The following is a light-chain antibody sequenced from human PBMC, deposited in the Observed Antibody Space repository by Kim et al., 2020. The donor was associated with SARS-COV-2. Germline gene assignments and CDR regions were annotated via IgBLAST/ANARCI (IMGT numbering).Light chain of an antibody. CDR2: GTS. Sequence: DIQMTQSPATLSASVGDRVTITCRASQSFTRWLAWYQQKPGKAPKLLIYGTSSLQDRVPSRFSGSGSGTQFTLTINGLQADDAATYYCQQYNTYPSFGEGTRVEV. CDR3: QQYNTYPS. J-gene: IGKJ4*01. CDR1: QSFTRW. V-gene: IGKV1-5*03.